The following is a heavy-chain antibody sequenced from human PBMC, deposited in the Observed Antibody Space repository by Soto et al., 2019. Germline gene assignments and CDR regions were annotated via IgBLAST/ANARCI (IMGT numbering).Heavy chain of an antibody. CDR2: ISAGGDT. Sequence: SGGSLRLSCVASGFVFSDYAMSWVRQAPGKGLECVSAISAGGDTYYADSVKGRFTVSRANSKNTLYLQMNSLRAKDTAIYYCANVPIWCGGSSCYTEGFDSWGQGTLVTVSS. J-gene: IGHJ4*02. CDR3: ANVPIWCGGSSCYTEGFDS. CDR1: GFVFSDYA. V-gene: IGHV3-23*01. D-gene: IGHD2-21*01.